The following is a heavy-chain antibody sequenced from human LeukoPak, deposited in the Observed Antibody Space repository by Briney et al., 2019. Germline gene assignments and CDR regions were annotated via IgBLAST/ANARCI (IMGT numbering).Heavy chain of an antibody. CDR3: ARALSDPGKDY. D-gene: IGHD5/OR15-5a*01. CDR1: GFTFSSYA. V-gene: IGHV3-23*01. J-gene: IGHJ4*02. CDR2: ISGSGGST. Sequence: GGSLRLSCAASGFTFSSYAMSWVRQAPGKGLEWVSAISGSGGSTYYADSVKGRFTISRDNAKNSLYLQMNSLRAEDTAVYYCARALSDPGKDYWGQGTLVTVSS.